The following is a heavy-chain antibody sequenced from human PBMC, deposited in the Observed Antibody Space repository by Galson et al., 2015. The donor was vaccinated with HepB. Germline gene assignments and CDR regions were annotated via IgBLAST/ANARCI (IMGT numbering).Heavy chain of an antibody. CDR3: VRSGDFSGYSSR. Sequence: SLRLSCAASGLTFSGSAIHWARQASGRGPEWIGHIRSKATNYAALYVPSLKGRFTTSRDDSKNMAYLHMRSLKTDDTAVYYCVRSGDFSGYSSRWGQGTLVTVSS. CDR1: GLTFSGSA. CDR2: IRSKATNYAA. V-gene: IGHV3-73*01. D-gene: IGHD6-13*01. J-gene: IGHJ4*02.